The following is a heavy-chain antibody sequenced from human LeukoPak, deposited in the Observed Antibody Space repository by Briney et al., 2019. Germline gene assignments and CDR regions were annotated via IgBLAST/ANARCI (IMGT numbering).Heavy chain of an antibody. CDR3: ARDQYYYDSSESWYFDL. Sequence: PGGSLRISCAASGFTFSSYSMNWVRQAPGKGLEWVSSISSSSSYIYYADSVKGRFTISRDNAKNSLYLQMNSLRAEDTAVYYCARDQYYYDSSESWYFDLWGRGTLVTVSS. J-gene: IGHJ2*01. V-gene: IGHV3-21*01. CDR1: GFTFSSYS. D-gene: IGHD3-22*01. CDR2: ISSSSSYI.